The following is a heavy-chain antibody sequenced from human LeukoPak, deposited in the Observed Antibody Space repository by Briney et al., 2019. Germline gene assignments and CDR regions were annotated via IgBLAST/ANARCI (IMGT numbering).Heavy chain of an antibody. CDR2: ISYDGSNK. V-gene: IGHV3-30*03. Sequence: GGSLRLSCAASGFTFSSYGMHWVRQAPGKGLEWVAVISYDGSNKYYADSVKGRFTISRDNSKNTLYLQMNSLRAEDTAVYYCAGTRSSSWYDWFDPWAREPWSPSPQ. J-gene: IGHJ5*02. CDR3: AGTRSSSWYDWFDP. D-gene: IGHD6-13*01. CDR1: GFTFSSYG.